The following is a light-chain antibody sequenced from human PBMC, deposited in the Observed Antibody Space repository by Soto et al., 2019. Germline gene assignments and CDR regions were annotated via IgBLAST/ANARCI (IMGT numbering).Light chain of an antibody. CDR2: DVS. V-gene: IGLV2-14*01. J-gene: IGLJ2*01. CDR3: SSYTSSSTPVV. CDR1: SSDVGGYNY. Sequence: QSALTQPASVSGSPGQSITISCTGTSSDVGGYNYVSWYQQHPGKAPKLMFYDVSNRPSGVSNRFSGSKSGNTASLTISGLQAEDEADYYCSSYTSSSTPVVFGGGTQLTVL.